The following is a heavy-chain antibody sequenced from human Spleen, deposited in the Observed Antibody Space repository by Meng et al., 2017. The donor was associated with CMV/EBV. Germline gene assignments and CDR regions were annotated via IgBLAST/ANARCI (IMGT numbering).Heavy chain of an antibody. CDR1: FTSYA. V-gene: IGHV1-18*01. Sequence: FTSYAIGWVRQAPGQGLEWMGWISAYNGYTNYAQKFQGRATMTTDTSTSTAYMELRSLRSDDTAVYYCARGGDILTGYYNMGDDRFDPWGQGTLVTVSS. CDR3: ARGGDILTGYYNMGDDRFDP. CDR2: ISAYNGYT. D-gene: IGHD3-9*01. J-gene: IGHJ5*02.